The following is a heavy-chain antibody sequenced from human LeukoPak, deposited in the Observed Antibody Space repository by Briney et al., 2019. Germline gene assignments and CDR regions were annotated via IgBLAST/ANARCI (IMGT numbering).Heavy chain of an antibody. J-gene: IGHJ6*02. CDR2: ISGSGAST. V-gene: IGHV3-23*01. Sequence: PGGSLRLSCAASGFTFSSYAMSWVRQAPGKGLEWVSAISGSGASTYYADSAKGRFTISRDSAKNTMYLQMNSLRAEDTAVYYCAKDQDGYYYYGMDVWGQGTTVTVSS. CDR1: GFTFSSYA. D-gene: IGHD3-22*01. CDR3: AKDQDGYYYYGMDV.